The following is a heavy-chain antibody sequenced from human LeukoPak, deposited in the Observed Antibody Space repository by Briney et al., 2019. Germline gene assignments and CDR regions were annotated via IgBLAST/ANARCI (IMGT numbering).Heavy chain of an antibody. D-gene: IGHD6-19*01. Sequence: GVSLRLSCAASGFTFSSYGMHWVRQAPGKGLEWVAFIRYDGSNKYYADSVKGRFTISRDNSKNTLYLQMNSLRAEDTAVYYCAKGLPSSGWYPPPFDYWGQGTLVTVSS. CDR3: AKGLPSSGWYPPPFDY. CDR1: GFTFSSYG. V-gene: IGHV3-30*02. J-gene: IGHJ4*02. CDR2: IRYDGSNK.